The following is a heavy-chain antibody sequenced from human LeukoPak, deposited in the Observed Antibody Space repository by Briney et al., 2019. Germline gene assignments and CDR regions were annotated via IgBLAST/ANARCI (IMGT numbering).Heavy chain of an antibody. CDR3: ARDKSAESGRKQLEDYYGMDV. V-gene: IGHV4-31*03. CDR2: IYYSGST. J-gene: IGHJ6*02. CDR1: GGSISSGGYY. Sequence: SETLSLTCTVSGGSISSGGYYWSWIRQHPGKGLEWIGYIYYSGSTYYNPSLKSRVTISVDTSKNQFSLKLSSVTAADTAVYYCARDKSAESGRKQLEDYYGMDVWGQGTTVTVSS. D-gene: IGHD6-13*01.